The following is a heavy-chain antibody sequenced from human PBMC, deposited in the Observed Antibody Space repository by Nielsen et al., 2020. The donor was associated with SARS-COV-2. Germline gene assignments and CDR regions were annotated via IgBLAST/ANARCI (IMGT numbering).Heavy chain of an antibody. CDR3: AKDPGDAFDI. CDR2: ISWNSGSI. Sequence: SLKISCAASGFTFDDYAMHWVRQAPGKGLEWVSGISWNSGSIGYADSVKGRFTISRDNAKNSLYLQMNSLRAEDTALYYCAKDPGDAFDIWGQGTVVTVSS. J-gene: IGHJ3*02. CDR1: GFTFDDYA. V-gene: IGHV3-9*01. D-gene: IGHD3-10*01.